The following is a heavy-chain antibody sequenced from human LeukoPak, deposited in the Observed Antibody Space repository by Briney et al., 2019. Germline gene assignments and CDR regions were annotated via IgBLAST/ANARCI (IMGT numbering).Heavy chain of an antibody. J-gene: IGHJ4*02. D-gene: IGHD3-10*01. CDR3: ARNLFGSGSYYQASFDY. Sequence: GASVKVSCKAAAYSLTSYDINWLRQAPGQGLEWKGWMNPNRGNTGYAQKFEGRVTMTRNTSITTAYLELSSLRSEDTAVYYCARNLFGSGSYYQASFDYWGQGTRVTVSS. V-gene: IGHV1-8*01. CDR2: MNPNRGNT. CDR1: AYSLTSYD.